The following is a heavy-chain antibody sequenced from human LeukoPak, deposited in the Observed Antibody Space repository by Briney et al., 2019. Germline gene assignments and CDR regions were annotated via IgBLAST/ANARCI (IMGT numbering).Heavy chain of an antibody. CDR1: GGSISGYF. CDR3: AREPTSGREPTSGRPLDY. D-gene: IGHD5-12*01. Sequence: SETLSLTCTVSGGSISGYFWSWIRQPAGKGLEWIGRIYSSGSNNYNPSLKRRVTMSLDTSKNHFSLHLSSVTAADTAVYYCAREPTSGREPTSGRPLDYWGQGTLVTVSS. CDR2: IYSSGSN. J-gene: IGHJ4*02. V-gene: IGHV4-4*07.